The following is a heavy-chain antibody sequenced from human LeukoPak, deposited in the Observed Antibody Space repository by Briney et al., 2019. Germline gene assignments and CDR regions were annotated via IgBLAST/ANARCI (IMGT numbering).Heavy chain of an antibody. CDR2: ISSSGSTI. CDR3: AELGITMIGGV. Sequence: GGSLRLSCAASGFTFSSYEMNWVRQAPGKGLEWVSYISSSGSTIYYADSVKGRFTISRDNAKNSLYLQMNSLRAEDTAVYYCAELGITMIGGVWGKGATVTISS. J-gene: IGHJ6*04. V-gene: IGHV3-48*03. D-gene: IGHD3-10*02. CDR1: GFTFSSYE.